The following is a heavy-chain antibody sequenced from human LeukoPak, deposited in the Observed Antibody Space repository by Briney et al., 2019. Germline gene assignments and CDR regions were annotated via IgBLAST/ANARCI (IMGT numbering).Heavy chain of an antibody. CDR2: MSYDGSNK. J-gene: IGHJ4*02. CDR3: ARDGVHYGSGSYIDY. D-gene: IGHD3-10*01. Sequence: GGSLRLSCAASGFTFSSYAMHWVRQAPGKGLEWVAVMSYDGSNKYYADSVKGRFTISRDNSKNTLYLQMNSLRAEDTAVYYCARDGVHYGSGSYIDYWGQGTLVTVSS. V-gene: IGHV3-30-3*01. CDR1: GFTFSSYA.